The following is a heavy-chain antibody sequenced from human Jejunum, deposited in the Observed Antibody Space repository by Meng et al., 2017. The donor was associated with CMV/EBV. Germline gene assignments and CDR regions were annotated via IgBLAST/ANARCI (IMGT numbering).Heavy chain of an antibody. J-gene: IGHJ4*02. V-gene: IGHV3-74*01. Sequence: SGFSFSFYGMNWVRQAPGKGLEWVSRINSDGTITYYADSVKGRFTISRDNAKNTLYLQMDSLRAEDTATYYCARGGYDFWTDYLHYWGQGTLVTVSS. CDR2: INSDGTIT. D-gene: IGHD3/OR15-3a*01. CDR3: ARGGYDFWTDYLHY. CDR1: GFSFSFYG.